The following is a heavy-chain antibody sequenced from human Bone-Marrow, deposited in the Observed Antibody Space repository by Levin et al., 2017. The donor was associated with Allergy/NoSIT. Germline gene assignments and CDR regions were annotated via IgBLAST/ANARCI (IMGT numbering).Heavy chain of an antibody. D-gene: IGHD3-22*01. CDR3: ARWLAGKYDPSGFYYDYYYGMDV. CDR2: ITDSTSSHM. J-gene: IGHJ6*02. V-gene: IGHV3-21*01. CDR1: TFSFSNYA. Sequence: PGGSLRLSCTTSTFSFSNYAMSWVRQAPGKGLEWVSCITDSTSSHMYYGDSVRGRFTISRDNAKNELYLQMNSLTAEDTAVYYCARWLAGKYDPSGFYYDYYYGMDVWGRGTTVTVSS.